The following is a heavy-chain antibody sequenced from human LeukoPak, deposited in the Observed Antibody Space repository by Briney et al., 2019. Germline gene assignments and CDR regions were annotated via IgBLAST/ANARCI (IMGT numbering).Heavy chain of an antibody. CDR3: AREWLRAYYYDSSGYNTEIDY. CDR1: GYTFTGYY. J-gene: IGHJ4*02. Sequence: ASVKVSCKASGYTFTGYYMHWVRQAPGQGLEWVGRINPNSGGTNYAQKFQGRVTMTRDTSISTAYMELSRLRSDDTAVYYCAREWLRAYYYDSSGYNTEIDYWGQGTLVTVSS. D-gene: IGHD3-22*01. CDR2: INPNSGGT. V-gene: IGHV1-2*06.